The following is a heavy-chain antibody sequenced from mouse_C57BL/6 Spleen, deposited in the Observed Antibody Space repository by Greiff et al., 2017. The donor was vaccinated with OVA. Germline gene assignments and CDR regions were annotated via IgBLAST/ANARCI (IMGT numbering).Heavy chain of an antibody. CDR3: AREYDRVPYAMDY. CDR2: IDPNSGGT. CDR1: GYTFTSYW. V-gene: IGHV1-72*01. Sequence: QVQLQQPGAELVKPGASVKLSCKASGYTFTSYWMHWVKQRPGRGLEWIGRIDPNSGGTKYNEKFKSKATLTVDKPSSTAYMQLSSLTSEDAAVYYCAREYDRVPYAMDYWGQGTSVTVSS. J-gene: IGHJ4*01. D-gene: IGHD2-14*01.